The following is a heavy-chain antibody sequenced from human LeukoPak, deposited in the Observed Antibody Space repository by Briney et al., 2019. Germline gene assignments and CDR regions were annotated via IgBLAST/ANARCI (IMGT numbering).Heavy chain of an antibody. D-gene: IGHD6-13*01. J-gene: IGHJ4*02. CDR2: ISYDGSNK. CDR3: ARDLSWSYYFDY. Sequence: GGSLRLSCAASGFTFSSYAMHWVRQAPGKGLEWVAVISYDGSNKYYADSVKSRFTISRDNSKNTLYLQMNSLRAEDTAVYYCARDLSWSYYFDYWGQGTLVTVLS. V-gene: IGHV3-30-3*01. CDR1: GFTFSSYA.